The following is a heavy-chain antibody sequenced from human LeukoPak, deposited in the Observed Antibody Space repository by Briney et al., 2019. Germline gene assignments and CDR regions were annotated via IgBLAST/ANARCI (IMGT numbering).Heavy chain of an antibody. CDR2: IWYNGSNK. J-gene: IGHJ5*02. D-gene: IGHD6-13*01. Sequence: GRSLRLSCAASGFTFSSYGMRWVRQAPGKGLEWVAVIWYNGSNKYYADSVKGRFTISRDNSKNTLYLQMNSLRAEDTAVYYCARGPGSSSYGWFEPWGQGTLVTVPS. V-gene: IGHV3-33*01. CDR3: ARGPGSSSYGWFEP. CDR1: GFTFSSYG.